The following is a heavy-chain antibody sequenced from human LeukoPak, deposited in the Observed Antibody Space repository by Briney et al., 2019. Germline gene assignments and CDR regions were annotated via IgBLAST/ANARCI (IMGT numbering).Heavy chain of an antibody. CDR3: ARHTPYCSGGTCLPDY. Sequence: GESLKISCKASGYRFTTDYIGWVRQMPGKGLEWMGIIYPDDSETNYSPSFQGQVSMSADRSINTAYLQWSSLKASDTAMYYCARHTPYCSGGTCLPDYWGQGTLVTVSS. CDR2: IYPDDSET. V-gene: IGHV5-51*01. CDR1: GYRFTTDY. D-gene: IGHD2-15*01. J-gene: IGHJ4*02.